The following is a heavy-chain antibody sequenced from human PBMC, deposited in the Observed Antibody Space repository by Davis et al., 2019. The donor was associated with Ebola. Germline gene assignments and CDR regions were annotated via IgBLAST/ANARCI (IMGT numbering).Heavy chain of an antibody. J-gene: IGHJ5*02. Sequence: PGGSLRLSCAASGFSFSDYGMHWVRQAPGKGLEWVAITWSDGSHKYYADSVKGRFIISRDNSKNTLYLQMNSLRVEDTAIYYCAKDGPKESVTATRRQNWFDPWGQGTLVTISS. CDR1: GFSFSDYG. CDR3: AKDGPKESVTATRRQNWFDP. V-gene: IGHV3-33*06. D-gene: IGHD2-21*02. CDR2: TWSDGSHK.